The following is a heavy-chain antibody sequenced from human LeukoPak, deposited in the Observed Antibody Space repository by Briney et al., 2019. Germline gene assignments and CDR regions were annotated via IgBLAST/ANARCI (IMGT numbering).Heavy chain of an antibody. CDR1: GFTFSSYA. D-gene: IGHD1-7*01. J-gene: IGHJ4*02. CDR2: ISGSGGST. V-gene: IGHV3-23*01. Sequence: GGSLRLSRAASGFTFSSYAMNWVRQAPGKGLEWVSSISGSGGSTYYADSVKGRFTISRDNSENTLYLQMNSLRAEDTAVYYCAKPLYNWNYYPVDYWGQGTLVTVSS. CDR3: AKPLYNWNYYPVDY.